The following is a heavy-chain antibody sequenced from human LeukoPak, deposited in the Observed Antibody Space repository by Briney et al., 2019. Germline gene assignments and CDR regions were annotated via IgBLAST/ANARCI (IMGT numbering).Heavy chain of an antibody. D-gene: IGHD6-6*01. CDR3: AREVEYSSSHFDY. V-gene: IGHV4-59*01. CDR2: IYYSGST. Sequence: SETLSLTCTVSGGSISSYYWSWIRQPPGKGLEWIGYIYYSGSTNYNPSLKSRVTISVDTSKNQFSLKLGSVTAADTAVYYCAREVEYSSSHFDYWGQGTLVTVSS. CDR1: GGSISSYY. J-gene: IGHJ4*02.